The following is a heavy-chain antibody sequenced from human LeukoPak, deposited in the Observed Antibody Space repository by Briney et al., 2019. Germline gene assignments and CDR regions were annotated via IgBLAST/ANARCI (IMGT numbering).Heavy chain of an antibody. V-gene: IGHV4-39*01. Sequence: SETLSLTCTVSGDSISSSGDYWGWIRQPPGKGLEWIGNIYYSGSTYYSPSLKSRVTIAVDTSKNQFSLKLTSVTAADTAVYYCASDYDILTGLDYWGQGTLVTVSS. J-gene: IGHJ4*02. CDR3: ASDYDILTGLDY. CDR2: IYYSGST. D-gene: IGHD3-9*01. CDR1: GDSISSSGDY.